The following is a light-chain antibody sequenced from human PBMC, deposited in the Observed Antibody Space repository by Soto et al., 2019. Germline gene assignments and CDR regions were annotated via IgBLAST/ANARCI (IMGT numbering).Light chain of an antibody. CDR2: KAS. Sequence: DIQMTQSPPTLSASVGDRVTIACRASQSSSSWLAWYQQKPGKAPKLLIYKASSLESGVPSRFSGSGSGTEFTLTISSLQPDDFATYYCQHYNSYSEAFGQGTKVDIK. CDR3: QHYNSYSEA. CDR1: QSSSSW. J-gene: IGKJ1*01. V-gene: IGKV1-5*03.